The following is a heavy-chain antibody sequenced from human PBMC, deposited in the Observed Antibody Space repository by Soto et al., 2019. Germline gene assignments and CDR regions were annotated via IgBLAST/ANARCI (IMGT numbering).Heavy chain of an antibody. CDR2: ISTYNGNT. CDR1: GYTFTSYG. D-gene: IGHD1-26*01. V-gene: IGHV1-18*01. J-gene: IGHJ5*02. Sequence: GASVKVSCKTSGYTFTSYGISWVRQAPGQGLEWMGWISTYNGNTNYAQKVQGRVTMTTDTSTSTAYMELRSLRYDDTAVYYCGRELGGTTTAWFAPGGKGTLVTVSS. CDR3: GRELGGTTTAWFAP.